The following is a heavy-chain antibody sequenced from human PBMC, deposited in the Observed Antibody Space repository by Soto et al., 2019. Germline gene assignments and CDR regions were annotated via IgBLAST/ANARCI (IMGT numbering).Heavy chain of an antibody. J-gene: IGHJ5*02. CDR2: ISSSSSYT. CDR1: GFTFSDYY. D-gene: IGHD3-10*01. Sequence: GGSLRLSCAASGFTFSDYYMSWIRQAPGKGLEWVSYISSSSSYTNYADSVKGRFTISRDNAKNSLYLQMNSLRAEDTAVYYCARCPEPDYGSGISWGQGTLVTVSS. V-gene: IGHV3-11*03. CDR3: ARCPEPDYGSGIS.